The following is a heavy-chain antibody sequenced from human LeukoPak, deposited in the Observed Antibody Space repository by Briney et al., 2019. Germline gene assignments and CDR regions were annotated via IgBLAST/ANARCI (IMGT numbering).Heavy chain of an antibody. CDR2: ISSGSSTI. CDR3: ARTMSSSWYNWFDP. Sequence: PGGSLRLSCAAFGFTFSSYNMNWVRQAPGKGLEWVSYISSGSSTIYYADSVKGRFTISRDNAKNSLYLQMNSLRAEDTAVYYCARTMSSSWYNWFDPWGQGTLVTVSS. V-gene: IGHV3-48*01. J-gene: IGHJ5*02. CDR1: GFTFSSYN. D-gene: IGHD6-13*01.